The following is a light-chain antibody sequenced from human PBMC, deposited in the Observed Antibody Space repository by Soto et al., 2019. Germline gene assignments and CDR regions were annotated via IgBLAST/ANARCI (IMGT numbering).Light chain of an antibody. CDR1: TGAVTSGYY. CDR3: LLCYGGARV. Sequence: QAVVTQEPSLTVSPGGTVTLTCASSTGAVTSGYYPNWFQQKPGQAPRALIYSTSNKHPWTPARFSGSLLGGKAALTLSGVQPEDEAEYYCLLCYGGARVFGGGTKVTVL. J-gene: IGLJ3*02. CDR2: STS. V-gene: IGLV7-43*01.